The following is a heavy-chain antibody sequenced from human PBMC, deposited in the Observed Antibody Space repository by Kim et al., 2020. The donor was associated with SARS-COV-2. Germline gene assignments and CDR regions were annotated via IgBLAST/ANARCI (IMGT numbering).Heavy chain of an antibody. J-gene: IGHJ5*02. CDR3: ARAGYYDSSGHYSDSPFDP. CDR1: GFSVSNTY. D-gene: IGHD3-22*01. CDR2: IFSDGRT. V-gene: IGHV3-66*01. Sequence: GGSLRLSCAPSGFSVSNTYLSWVRQAPGKGLEWVSLIFSDGRTFYADSVKGRFTVSKDNSKDTCDFQMNSLGAEDAAVYFCARAGYYDSSGHYSDSPFDPWGQGTLVTVSS.